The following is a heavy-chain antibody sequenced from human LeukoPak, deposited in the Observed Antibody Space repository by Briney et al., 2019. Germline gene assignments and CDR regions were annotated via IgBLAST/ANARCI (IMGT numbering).Heavy chain of an antibody. D-gene: IGHD2-15*01. Sequence: GGSLRLSCAASGFIFSNAWMTWVRRAPGKGLEWVGRFKSKTDGGTTDYAAPVKGRFTISRDDSKNTLYLQMNSLKTEDTAVYYCTTEGGWSYYFDYWGQGTLVTVSS. V-gene: IGHV3-15*01. J-gene: IGHJ4*02. CDR2: FKSKTDGGTT. CDR3: TTEGGWSYYFDY. CDR1: GFIFSNAW.